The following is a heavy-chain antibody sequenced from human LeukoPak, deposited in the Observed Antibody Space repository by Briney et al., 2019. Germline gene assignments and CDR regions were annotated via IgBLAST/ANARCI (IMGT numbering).Heavy chain of an antibody. D-gene: IGHD3-10*01. CDR3: AKDIYGSGSYYGWYFDL. J-gene: IGHJ2*01. Sequence: GGSLRLSCAASGFTFDDYAMHWVRQAPGKGLEWVSGISWNSGSIGYADSVKGRFTISRDNAKNSLYLQMNSLRAEDTALYYCAKDIYGSGSYYGWYFDLWGRGTLVTVSS. CDR1: GFTFDDYA. V-gene: IGHV3-9*01. CDR2: ISWNSGSI.